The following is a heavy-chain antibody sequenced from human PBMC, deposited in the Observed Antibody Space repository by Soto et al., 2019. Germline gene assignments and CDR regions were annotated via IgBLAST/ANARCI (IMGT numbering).Heavy chain of an antibody. CDR1: GGTFSSYA. CDR3: ARGGYSNYYYGMDX. CDR2: IIPIFGTA. J-gene: IGHJ6*02. V-gene: IGHV1-69*13. D-gene: IGHD4-4*01. Sequence: ASVKVSCKASGGTFSSYAISWVRQAPGQGLEWMGVIIPIFGTANYAQKFQGRVTITSDESTSTAYMELSSLRSEDTAVYYCARGGYSNYYYGMDXWGQGTTVTVS.